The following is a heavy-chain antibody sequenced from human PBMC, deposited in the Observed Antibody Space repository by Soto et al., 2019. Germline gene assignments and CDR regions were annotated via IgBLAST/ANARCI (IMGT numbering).Heavy chain of an antibody. Sequence: GSLRLSCAASGSSFSDYYMSWIRQSPGKGLEWLSYITSSSSYTHYADSVKGRFTISRDNAKNSLYLQMNSLGAEDTAVYYCAGGQDNLAVNFDYWGQGTPVTV. J-gene: IGHJ4*02. CDR3: AGGQDNLAVNFDY. CDR1: GSSFSDYY. D-gene: IGHD1-1*01. V-gene: IGHV3-11*03. CDR2: ITSSSSYT.